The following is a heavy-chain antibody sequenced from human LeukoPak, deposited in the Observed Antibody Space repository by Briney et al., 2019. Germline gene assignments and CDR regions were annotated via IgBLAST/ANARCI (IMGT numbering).Heavy chain of an antibody. Sequence: GGSLSQCGAASGFTLSTCGVHWVRQAPGKGLEWVAVIWYDGSNKYYADSVKGRFTISRDNSKNTLYLQMNSLRAEDTAVYYCARERELPKECYYGMTAWGRACTVTVSS. D-gene: IGHD1-26*01. J-gene: IGHJ6*01. CDR1: GFTLSTCG. CDR2: IWYDGSNK. V-gene: IGHV3-33*01. CDR3: ARERELPKECYYGMTA.